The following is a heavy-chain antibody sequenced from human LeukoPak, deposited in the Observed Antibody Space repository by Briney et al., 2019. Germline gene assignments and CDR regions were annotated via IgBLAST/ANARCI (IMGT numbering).Heavy chain of an antibody. V-gene: IGHV4-39*01. Sequence: SETLSLTCGVSGGSVTSSSYSWGWIRQPPGGGLEWIGSAFYTGTTYYNPSLKSRVTISVDTSKNHFSLNLNSVTAADTAVYYCAGHLSSAGRPYYFDFWAQGTLVTVSS. D-gene: IGHD2/OR15-2a*01. J-gene: IGHJ4*02. CDR3: AGHLSSAGRPYYFDF. CDR1: GGSVTSSSYS. CDR2: AFYTGTT.